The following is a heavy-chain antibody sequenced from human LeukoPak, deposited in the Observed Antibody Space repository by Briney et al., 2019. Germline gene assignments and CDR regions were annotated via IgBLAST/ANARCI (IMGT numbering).Heavy chain of an antibody. D-gene: IGHD3-10*01. CDR3: SPLGELYSLSDGFNI. J-gene: IGHJ3*02. V-gene: IGHV3-66*01. CDR1: GLTVGANS. Sequence: GGSLRLSCAASGLTVGANSMSWVRRSPGKGLEWVSVLYSGGSAYYADSVNGRFTISRDNSRNTLFLQMNSLRTEDTAVYYCSPLGELYSLSDGFNIWGQGTMVTVSS. CDR2: LYSGGSA.